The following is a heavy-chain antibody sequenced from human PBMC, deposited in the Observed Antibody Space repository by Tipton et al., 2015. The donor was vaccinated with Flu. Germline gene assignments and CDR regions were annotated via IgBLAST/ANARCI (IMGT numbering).Heavy chain of an antibody. Sequence: LSLTCAASGFTFSRSAMHWVRQTPGKGLEWLAITSYDGSDQFYAESVKGRFTISRDNSKNTLYLQMNSLRPEDTAVYYCAREGYDPSFDFWGQGTLVTVSS. J-gene: IGHJ4*02. V-gene: IGHV3-30*04. D-gene: IGHD5-12*01. CDR1: GFTFSRSA. CDR3: AREGYDPSFDF. CDR2: TSYDGSDQ.